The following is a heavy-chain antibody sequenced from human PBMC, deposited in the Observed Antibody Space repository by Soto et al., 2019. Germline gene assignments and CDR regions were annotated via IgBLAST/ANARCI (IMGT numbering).Heavy chain of an antibody. CDR3: ATAEVDY. Sequence: GGSRSHSCAASGFTFGNYWMHWVRQAPGKGLEWVSRMNSDGSTTNYADSVKGRFTVSRDNAKNTLYLQMNSLRAEDTAVYYCATAEVDYWGPGTLVNVSS. J-gene: IGHJ4*02. CDR2: MNSDGSTT. CDR1: GFTFGNYW. V-gene: IGHV3-74*01.